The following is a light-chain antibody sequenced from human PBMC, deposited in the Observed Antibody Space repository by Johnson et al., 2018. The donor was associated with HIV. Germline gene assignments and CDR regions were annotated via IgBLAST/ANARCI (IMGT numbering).Light chain of an antibody. V-gene: IGLV1-51*02. CDR3: GTWDSSLSSYV. CDR2: ENN. J-gene: IGLJ1*01. Sequence: QSVLTQPPSVSAAPGQKVTISCSGSSSNIGNNYVSWYQQLPGTAPKLLIYENNKRPSGIPDRFSGSNSGTSATLGITGLQTGDEASYYGGTWDSSLSSYVFGPGTEVTVL. CDR1: SSNIGNNY.